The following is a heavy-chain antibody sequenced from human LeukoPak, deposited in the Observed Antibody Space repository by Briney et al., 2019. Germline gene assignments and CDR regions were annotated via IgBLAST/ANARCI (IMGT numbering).Heavy chain of an antibody. CDR2: ISDSSAM. CDR1: GFTFSTYS. Sequence: GGSLRLSCAASGFTFSTYSMKWVRQAPGKGLEWVSYISDSSAMYYADSVRGRFTISRENDKNSLYLQMNSLRDEDTAVYYCARDDTFGGVIVKYDYWGQGTLVTVSS. J-gene: IGHJ4*02. V-gene: IGHV3-48*02. D-gene: IGHD3-16*02. CDR3: ARDDTFGGVIVKYDY.